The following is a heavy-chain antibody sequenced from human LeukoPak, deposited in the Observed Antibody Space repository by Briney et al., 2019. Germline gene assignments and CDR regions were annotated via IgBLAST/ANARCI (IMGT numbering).Heavy chain of an antibody. D-gene: IGHD3-9*01. V-gene: IGHV4-34*01. J-gene: IGHJ4*02. Sequence: SETLSLTCAVYGGSFSGYYWSWIRQPPGKGLEWIGEINHSGGTNYNPSLKSRVTISVDTSKNQFSLKLSSVTAADTAVYYCARIRYFDPFDYWGQGTLVTVSS. CDR1: GGSFSGYY. CDR2: INHSGGT. CDR3: ARIRYFDPFDY.